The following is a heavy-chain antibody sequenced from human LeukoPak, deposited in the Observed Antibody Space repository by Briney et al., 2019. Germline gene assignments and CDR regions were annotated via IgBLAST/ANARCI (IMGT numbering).Heavy chain of an antibody. CDR1: GFSFGSYG. Sequence: PGGSLRLSCAASGFSFGSYGMHWVRQAPGKGLEWVAFIRYDGSNKYYADSVKGRFTISRDNSKNTLYLQMNSLRGEDTAVYHCAKDLSDYGGLRPYFDYWGQGTLVTVSS. V-gene: IGHV3-30*02. CDR2: IRYDGSNK. CDR3: AKDLSDYGGLRPYFDY. D-gene: IGHD4-23*01. J-gene: IGHJ4*02.